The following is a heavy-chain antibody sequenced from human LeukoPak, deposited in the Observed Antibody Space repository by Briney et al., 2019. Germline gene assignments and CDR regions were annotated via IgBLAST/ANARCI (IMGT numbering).Heavy chain of an antibody. CDR1: GYTFSSYW. Sequence: GGSLRLSCAASGYTFSSYWMHWVRQAPGKGLVWVSRINSDGSSTTYADSVKGRFAISRDNAKNTLFLQLNSLSPEDTAVYYCARDRSIEDAFDIWGQGTMVTVSS. D-gene: IGHD3-3*02. CDR3: ARDRSIEDAFDI. V-gene: IGHV3-74*03. CDR2: INSDGSST. J-gene: IGHJ3*02.